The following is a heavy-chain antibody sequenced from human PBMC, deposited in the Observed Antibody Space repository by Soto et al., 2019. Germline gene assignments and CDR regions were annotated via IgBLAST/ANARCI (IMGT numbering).Heavy chain of an antibody. CDR2: IYYSGST. Sequence: SETLSLTCTVSGGSVRSGGYYWSWIRQHPGKGLEWIGYIYYSGSTYYNPSLKSRVTISVGTSKNQFSLKLSSVTAADTAVYYCERDGGTTPPAFCFDYWGQGTLVTVSS. V-gene: IGHV4-31*03. CDR3: ERDGGTTPPAFCFDY. D-gene: IGHD1-1*01. CDR1: GGSVRSGGYY. J-gene: IGHJ4*02.